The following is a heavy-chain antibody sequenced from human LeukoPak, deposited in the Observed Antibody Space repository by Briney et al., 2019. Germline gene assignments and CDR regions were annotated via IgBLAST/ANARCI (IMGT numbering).Heavy chain of an antibody. Sequence: ASVKVSFKASGYTFTIYYIHWVRQAPGQGLEWMGIINPRGGGTRYAQKFQGRVTITSDTSTTTVYMELSSLRSEDTAVYYCARALGYRGYDYGWYYDYWGQGTLVTVSS. J-gene: IGHJ4*02. D-gene: IGHD5-12*01. CDR2: INPRGGGT. V-gene: IGHV1-46*01. CDR1: GYTFTIYY. CDR3: ARALGYRGYDYGWYYDY.